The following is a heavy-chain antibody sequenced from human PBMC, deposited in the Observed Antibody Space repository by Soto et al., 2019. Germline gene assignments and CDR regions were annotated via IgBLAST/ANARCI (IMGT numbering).Heavy chain of an antibody. J-gene: IGHJ5*02. V-gene: IGHV3-30*18. CDR3: AKDAPDGDYWFDP. CDR2: ISYDGSNK. Sequence: QVQLVESGGGVVQPGRSLRLSCAASGFTFSSYGMHWVRQAPGKGLEWVAVISYDGSNKYYADSVKGRFTISRDNSKNTLYLQMNSLRAEDTAVYYCAKDAPDGDYWFDPWGQGTLVTVSS. D-gene: IGHD4-17*01. CDR1: GFTFSSYG.